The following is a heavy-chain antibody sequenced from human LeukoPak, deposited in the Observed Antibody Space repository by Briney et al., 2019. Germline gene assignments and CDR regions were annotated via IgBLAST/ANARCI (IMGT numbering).Heavy chain of an antibody. J-gene: IGHJ5*02. V-gene: IGHV3-7*01. CDR3: ARGHYQLS. Sequence: PGGSLRLSCAVSRFTFSSYWMSWVRQAPGKGLEWVASIKEEGSEKHYVDSVKGRFTISRDNAKNSLYLQMNSLRAEDTAVYYCARGHYQLSWGQGILVTVSS. CDR2: IKEEGSEK. CDR1: RFTFSSYW. D-gene: IGHD2-2*01.